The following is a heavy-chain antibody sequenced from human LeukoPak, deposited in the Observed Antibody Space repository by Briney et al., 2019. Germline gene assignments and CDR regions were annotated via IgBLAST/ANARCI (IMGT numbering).Heavy chain of an antibody. D-gene: IGHD6-13*01. CDR1: GFTFSSYS. V-gene: IGHV3-21*01. CDR3: ARAPGVYDAFDI. CDR2: ISSSSSYI. J-gene: IGHJ3*02. Sequence: GGSLRLSCAASGFTFSSYSMNWVRQAPGKGLEWVSSISSSSSYIYYADSVKGRFTISRDNAKNSLYLQVNSLRAEDTAVYYCARAPGVYDAFDIWGQGTMVTVSS.